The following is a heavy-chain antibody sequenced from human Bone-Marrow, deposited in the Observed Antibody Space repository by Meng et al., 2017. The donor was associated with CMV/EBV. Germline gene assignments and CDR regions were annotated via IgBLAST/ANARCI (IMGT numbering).Heavy chain of an antibody. V-gene: IGHV4-61*01. CDR2: IYYSGST. CDR1: GGSVSSGSYY. CDR3: ARVQPHLPYYYYGMDV. Sequence: GSLRLSCTVSGGSVSSGSYYWSWIRQPPGKGLEWIGYIYYSGSTNYNPSLKSRVTISVDTSKNQFSLKLSSVTAADTAVYYCARVQPHLPYYYYGMDVWGQGTTVTVSS. D-gene: IGHD5-18*01. J-gene: IGHJ6*02.